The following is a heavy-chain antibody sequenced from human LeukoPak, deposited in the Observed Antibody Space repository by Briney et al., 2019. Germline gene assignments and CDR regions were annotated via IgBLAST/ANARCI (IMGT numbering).Heavy chain of an antibody. CDR3: ARGVGYCSSTSCHPINYYYYYMDV. CDR1: GGSFSGYY. V-gene: IGHV4-34*01. CDR2: INHSGST. Sequence: SETLSLPCAVYGGSFSGYYWSWIRQPPGKGLEWIGEINHSGSTNYNPSLKSRVTISVDTSKNQFSLKLSSVTAADTAVYYCARGVGYCSSTSCHPINYYYYYMDVWGKGTTVTISS. J-gene: IGHJ6*03. D-gene: IGHD2-2*01.